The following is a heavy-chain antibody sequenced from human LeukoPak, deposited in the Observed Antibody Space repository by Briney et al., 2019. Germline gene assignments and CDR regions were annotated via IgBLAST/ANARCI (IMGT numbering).Heavy chain of an antibody. D-gene: IGHD6-19*01. V-gene: IGHV3-23*01. CDR2: ISGSGGST. CDR1: GFTFSSYA. CDR3: AKDRRIAVAGTTFDY. J-gene: IGHJ4*02. Sequence: GGSLRLSCAASGFTFSSYAMSWVRQAPGKGLEWVSAISGSGGSTYYADSVKGRFTISRDNSKNTLYLQMNSLRAEDTAAYYCAKDRRIAVAGTTFDYWGQGTLVTVSS.